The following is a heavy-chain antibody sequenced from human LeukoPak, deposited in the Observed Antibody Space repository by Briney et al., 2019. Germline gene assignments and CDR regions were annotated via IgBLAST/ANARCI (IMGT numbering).Heavy chain of an antibody. CDR1: VGSIDNFY. Sequence: SDTLSLTCTRSVGSIDNFYWTWIRQPAGRGLEWIGRIYANGDTNYNPSLRSRLTLSVATSRNQFSLSLTSVTAADTAVYYCARETRIRGVSVRESHYFYYYGMDVWGQGTTVIVSS. V-gene: IGHV4-4*07. J-gene: IGHJ6*02. CDR3: ARETRIRGVSVRESHYFYYYGMDV. CDR2: IYANGDT. D-gene: IGHD3-10*01.